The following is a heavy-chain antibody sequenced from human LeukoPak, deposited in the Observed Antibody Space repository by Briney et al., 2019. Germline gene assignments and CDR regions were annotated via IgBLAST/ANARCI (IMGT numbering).Heavy chain of an antibody. CDR3: AQSIVGGKDY. Sequence: GGSLRLSCAASGFTFSSYAMHWVRQAPGQGLEWMGIINPSGGSTSYAQKFQGRVTMTRDTSTSTVYMELSSLRSEDTAVYYCAQSIVGGKDYWGQGTLVTVSS. D-gene: IGHD1-26*01. CDR1: GFTFSSYA. V-gene: IGHV1-46*01. J-gene: IGHJ4*02. CDR2: INPSGGST.